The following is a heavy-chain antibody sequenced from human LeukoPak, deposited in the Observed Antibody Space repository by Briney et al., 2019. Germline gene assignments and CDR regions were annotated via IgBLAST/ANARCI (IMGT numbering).Heavy chain of an antibody. CDR3: ARESYYYDSSGYYDAFDI. V-gene: IGHV4-59*01. CDR1: GGSISSYY. Sequence: SETLSLTCIVSGGSISSYYWSWIRQPPGKGLEWIGYIYYSGSTNYSPSLKSRLTISVDTSKNQFSLKLSSVTAADTAVYYCARESYYYDSSGYYDAFDIWGQGTMVTVSS. D-gene: IGHD3-22*01. CDR2: IYYSGST. J-gene: IGHJ3*02.